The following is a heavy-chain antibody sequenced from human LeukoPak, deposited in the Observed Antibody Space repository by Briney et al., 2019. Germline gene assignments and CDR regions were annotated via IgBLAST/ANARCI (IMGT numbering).Heavy chain of an antibody. V-gene: IGHV1-46*01. J-gene: IGHJ4*02. D-gene: IGHD6-19*01. Sequence: ALVKVSCKASGYTFTSYYMHWVRQAPGQGLEWMGIINPSGGSTSYAQKFQGRVTMTRDTSTSTVYMELSSLRSEDTAVYYCAVDSSGWHAVDYWGQGTLVTVSS. CDR2: INPSGGST. CDR1: GYTFTSYY. CDR3: AVDSSGWHAVDY.